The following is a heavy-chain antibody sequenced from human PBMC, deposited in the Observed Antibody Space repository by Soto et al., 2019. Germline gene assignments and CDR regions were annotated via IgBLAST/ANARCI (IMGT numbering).Heavy chain of an antibody. CDR1: GASISTQS. CDR2: LYYSGTT. V-gene: IGHV4-59*11. D-gene: IGHD3-3*01. Sequence: PSETLSFTCTVSGASISTQSWNWIRQAPGKGLEWIGYLYYSGTTNYNPSLKSRVTISADTSKNQVSLKLTSVTAADTAVYFCARGLSWSPYFESWGQGILVTVSS. J-gene: IGHJ4*02. CDR3: ARGLSWSPYFES.